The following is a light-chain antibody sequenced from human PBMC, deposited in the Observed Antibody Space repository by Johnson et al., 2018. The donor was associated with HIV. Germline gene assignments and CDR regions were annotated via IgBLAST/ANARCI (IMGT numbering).Light chain of an antibody. CDR3: GTWDSNRAVYV. V-gene: IGLV1-51*01. CDR2: DNN. Sequence: HSVLTQPPSVSAAPGQKVTISCSGSSSNIGNNYVSWYQQLPGTAPKLLIYDNNKRPSGIPDRFSGSKSGTSATLGITGLQTGDEADYYCGTWDSNRAVYVFGTGTKVSVL. J-gene: IGLJ1*01. CDR1: SSNIGNNY.